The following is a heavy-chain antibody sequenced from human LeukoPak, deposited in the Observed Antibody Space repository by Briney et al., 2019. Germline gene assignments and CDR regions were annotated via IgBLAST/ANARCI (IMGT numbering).Heavy chain of an antibody. V-gene: IGHV3-9*01. CDR3: GKDLGYFYDTSGGRTIDY. J-gene: IGHJ4*02. D-gene: IGHD3-22*01. Sequence: GGSLRLSCAGSGFTFDDYAMHWVRQVPGKGLEWVSGITWNSGSRGYADSVKGRFTISRDNSKNSLYLQMNSLRAEDTALYYCGKDLGYFYDTSGGRTIDYWGQGTLVTVSS. CDR1: GFTFDDYA. CDR2: ITWNSGSR.